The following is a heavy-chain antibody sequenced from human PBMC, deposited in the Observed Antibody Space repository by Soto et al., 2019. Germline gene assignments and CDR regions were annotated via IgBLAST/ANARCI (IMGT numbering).Heavy chain of an antibody. CDR2: VYYSGVT. V-gene: IGHV4-31*03. J-gene: IGHJ4*02. CDR3: ARVGRYYDSGVWRGYFEY. D-gene: IGHD3-22*01. Sequence: QVQLQESGPGLVKPSQTMSLTSTVSAVPISSGGYYWSWISQDPGKGMEWMGYVYYSGVTYYNTSIKSRVNIAVDTSKNQCSLTLNSVTAADTAVYYWARVGRYYDSGVWRGYFEYWGQGTLVTVSS. CDR1: AVPISSGGYY.